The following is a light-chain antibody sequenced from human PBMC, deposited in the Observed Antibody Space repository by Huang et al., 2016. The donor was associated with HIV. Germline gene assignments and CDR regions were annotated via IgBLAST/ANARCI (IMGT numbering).Light chain of an antibody. Sequence: EIVMTQSPATLSVSPGERATLSCRASQSVNINLAWYQQKPGQAPSLLIHAASNGASGIAARFSGSGAGTEFTLTISSLQSEDFAIYYCQQYDTWPVFGQGTKVEIK. CDR1: QSVNIN. CDR3: QQYDTWPV. V-gene: IGKV3-15*01. CDR2: AAS. J-gene: IGKJ1*01.